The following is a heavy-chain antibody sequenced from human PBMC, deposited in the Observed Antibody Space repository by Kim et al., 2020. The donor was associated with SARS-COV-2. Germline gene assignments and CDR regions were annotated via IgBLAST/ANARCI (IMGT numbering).Heavy chain of an antibody. CDR2: IYHSGST. J-gene: IGHJ4*02. CDR3: ARAVNGILPGQYYFDY. D-gene: IGHD3-9*01. CDR1: GGPISSSNW. V-gene: IGHV4-4*02. Sequence: SETLSLTCAVSGGPISSSNWWSWVRQHPGKGLEWSGEIYHSGSTNYNTSLKSRVTISVDKSKNQFSLKLSSVTAADTAVYYCARAVNGILPGQYYFDYWGQGTLVTVSS.